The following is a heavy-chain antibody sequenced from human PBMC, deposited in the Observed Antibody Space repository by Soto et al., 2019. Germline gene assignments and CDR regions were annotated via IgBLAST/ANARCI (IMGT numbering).Heavy chain of an antibody. CDR3: ARGDYGTGGYPFPYFDY. D-gene: IGHD2-8*02. CDR1: GYSFTGYY. Sequence: HEHLVQSGAEVKRPGASLKVSCKASGYSFTGYYIHWVRQAPGQGLEWMGWINPDSGATNYAQTIVSRVGLNGSTSITTASMDLTSLTSHATAVYYCARGDYGTGGYPFPYFDYWGQGTLVIVSS. V-gene: IGHV1-2*02. CDR2: INPDSGAT. J-gene: IGHJ4*02.